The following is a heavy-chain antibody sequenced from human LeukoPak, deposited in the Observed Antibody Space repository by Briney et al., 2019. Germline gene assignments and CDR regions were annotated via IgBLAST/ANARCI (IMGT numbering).Heavy chain of an antibody. V-gene: IGHV4-59*08. CDR3: ASSVGELLSGSQNDAFDI. J-gene: IGHJ3*02. CDR1: GGSISSYY. Sequence: PSETLSLTCTVSGGSISSYYWSWIRQPPGKGLEWIGYIYYSGSTNYNPSLKSRVTISVDTSKNQFSLKLSSVTAADTAVYYCASSVGELLSGSQNDAFDIWGQGTMDTVSS. D-gene: IGHD3-10*01. CDR2: IYYSGST.